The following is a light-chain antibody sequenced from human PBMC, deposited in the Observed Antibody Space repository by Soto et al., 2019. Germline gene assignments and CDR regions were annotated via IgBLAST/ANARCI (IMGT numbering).Light chain of an antibody. CDR3: QQYGTSPIT. J-gene: IGKJ5*01. V-gene: IGKV3-20*01. Sequence: NVLTQSPGTLSLSPGERATLSCRASQTVSSYLTWYQQRPGQAPSLLIYGASKRATGIPDRFSGSGSGTDFTLTISRLEPEDFAQYHCQQYGTSPITVGQGTRLEIK. CDR1: QTVSSY. CDR2: GAS.